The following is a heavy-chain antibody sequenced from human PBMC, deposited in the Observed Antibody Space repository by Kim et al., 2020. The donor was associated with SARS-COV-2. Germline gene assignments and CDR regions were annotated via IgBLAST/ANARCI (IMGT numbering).Heavy chain of an antibody. J-gene: IGHJ4*02. CDR1: GGSFSGYY. Sequence: SETLSLTCAVYGGSFSGYYWSWIRQPPGKGLEWIGEINHSGSTNYNPSLKSRVTISVDTSKNQFSLKLSSVTAADTAVYYCARDGLPMGGYYFDYWGQGTLVTVSS. D-gene: IGHD1-26*01. V-gene: IGHV4-34*01. CDR2: INHSGST. CDR3: ARDGLPMGGYYFDY.